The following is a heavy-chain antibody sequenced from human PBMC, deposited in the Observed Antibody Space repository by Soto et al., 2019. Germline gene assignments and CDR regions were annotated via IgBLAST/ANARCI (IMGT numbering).Heavy chain of an antibody. CDR1: GGSVSSGSYY. J-gene: IGHJ6*02. V-gene: IGHV4-61*01. CDR2: IYYSGST. Sequence: SETLSLTCTVSGGSVSSGSYYWSWIRQPPGKGLEWIGYIYYSGSTNYNPSLKSRVTISVDTSKNQFSLKLSSVTAADTAVYYCSRPLYHYGPMYVWGQGTTVTVSS. D-gene: IGHD3-16*01. CDR3: SRPLYHYGPMYV.